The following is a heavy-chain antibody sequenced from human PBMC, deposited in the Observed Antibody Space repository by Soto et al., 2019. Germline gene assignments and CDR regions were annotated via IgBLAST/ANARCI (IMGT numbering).Heavy chain of an antibody. D-gene: IGHD1-26*01. Sequence: EVQLVESGGGLVKPGGSLRLSCEASGFTFSSYSMHWVRQAPGKGLEWVSSISSSSSYIYYADSVKGRFTLSRDNAENPLCVQMNSLRAEDTAVDYCGILRGGELRDYWGQGTLVTVSS. CDR2: ISSSSSYI. J-gene: IGHJ4*02. CDR3: GILRGGELRDY. V-gene: IGHV3-21*01. CDR1: GFTFSSYS.